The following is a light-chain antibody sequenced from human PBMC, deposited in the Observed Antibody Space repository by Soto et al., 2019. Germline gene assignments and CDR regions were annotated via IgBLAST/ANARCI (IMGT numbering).Light chain of an antibody. CDR3: QQYASSPLT. J-gene: IGKJ4*01. CDR1: QSVNGNH. CDR2: GAS. Sequence: EIVLTQSPGTLSLSPGQRAALSCRASQSVNGNHLAWFQQKPGQSPRLLIYGASIRATGVPARFSGSGSGTDFTLTISRLEPEDFAVYYCQQYASSPLTFGGGTKV. V-gene: IGKV3-20*01.